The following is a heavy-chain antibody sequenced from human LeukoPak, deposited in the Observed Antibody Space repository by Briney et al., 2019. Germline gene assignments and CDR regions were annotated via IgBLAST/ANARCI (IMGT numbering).Heavy chain of an antibody. J-gene: IGHJ3*02. CDR1: GGSISSYY. CDR2: IYTSGST. D-gene: IGHD1-1*01. V-gene: IGHV4-4*09. Sequence: PSETLSLTCTVSGGSISSYYWSWIRQPPGKGLEWIGYIYTSGSTNYNPSLKSRVTISVDTSKNQFSLKLSSVTAADTAVYYCAGWNPDNDAFDIWGQGTMVTVPS. CDR3: AGWNPDNDAFDI.